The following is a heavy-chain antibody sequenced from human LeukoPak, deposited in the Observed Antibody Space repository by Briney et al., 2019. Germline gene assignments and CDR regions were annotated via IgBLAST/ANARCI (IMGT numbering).Heavy chain of an antibody. CDR3: ARELAMVTDY. J-gene: IGHJ4*02. CDR2: IYYSGST. V-gene: IGHV4-39*07. Sequence: SETLSLTCTVSGGSISSSSYYWGWIRQPPGKGLEWIGSIYYSGSTYYNPSLKSRVTISVDTSKNQFSLKLSSVTAADTAVYYCARELAMVTDYWGQGALVTVSS. CDR1: GGSISSSSYY. D-gene: IGHD2-21*02.